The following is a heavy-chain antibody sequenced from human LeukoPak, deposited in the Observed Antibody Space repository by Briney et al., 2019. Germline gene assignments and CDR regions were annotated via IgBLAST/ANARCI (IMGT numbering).Heavy chain of an antibody. CDR2: ISSSGSTI. V-gene: IGHV3-48*03. CDR3: AELGITMIGGV. Sequence: GGSLRLSCAASGFTFSNYEMNWVRQAPGKGLEWVSYISSSGSTIHYADSVKGRFTISRDNAKNSLYLQMNSLRAEDTAVYYCAELGITMIGGVWGKGTTVTISS. CDR1: GFTFSNYE. J-gene: IGHJ6*04. D-gene: IGHD3-10*02.